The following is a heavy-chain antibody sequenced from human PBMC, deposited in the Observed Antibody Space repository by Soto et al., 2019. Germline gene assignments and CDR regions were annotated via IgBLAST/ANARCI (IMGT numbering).Heavy chain of an antibody. CDR2: ISSISSYT. CDR1: GFTFSDYY. CDR3: ARSIKTHYSSSPPGY. J-gene: IGHJ4*02. D-gene: IGHD6-6*01. Sequence: PGGSLRLSCAASGFTFSDYYMSWIRQAPGKGLEGVSYISSISSYTNYADSVTRRFPISRDKAKNSLYLQMNSLRAEDTAVYYCARSIKTHYSSSPPGYWGQGTLVTVSS. V-gene: IGHV3-11*06.